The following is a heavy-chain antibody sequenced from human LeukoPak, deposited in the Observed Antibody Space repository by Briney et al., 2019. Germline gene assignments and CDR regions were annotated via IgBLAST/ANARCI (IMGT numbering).Heavy chain of an antibody. Sequence: SETLSLTCAVSGVSFNNYYWSWVRQTPGKGLEWIGEINHSGYTNDSPSLKSRVTLSIDTSRKQCALNLRSVTVAATGIYYCTRMTTGHDYWGQGTLVTVSS. CDR1: GVSFNNYY. D-gene: IGHD4-17*01. CDR3: TRMTTGHDY. CDR2: INHSGYT. J-gene: IGHJ4*02. V-gene: IGHV4-34*01.